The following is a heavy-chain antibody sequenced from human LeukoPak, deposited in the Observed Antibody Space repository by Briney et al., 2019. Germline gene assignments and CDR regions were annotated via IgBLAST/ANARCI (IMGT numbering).Heavy chain of an antibody. CDR1: GGSISSYY. D-gene: IGHD3-16*02. J-gene: IGHJ6*02. V-gene: IGHV4-59*01. CDR3: ARDQGSFGMDV. Sequence: SETLSLTCTVSGGSISSYYWSWFRQPPGKGLEWIGYIYYSGSTNYNPSLKSRVTISVDTSKNQFSLKLSSVTAADTAVYYCARDQGSFGMDVWGQGTTVTVSS. CDR2: IYYSGST.